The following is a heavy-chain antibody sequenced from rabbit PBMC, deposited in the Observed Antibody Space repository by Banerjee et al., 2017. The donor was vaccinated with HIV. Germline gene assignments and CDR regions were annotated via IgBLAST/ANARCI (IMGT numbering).Heavy chain of an antibody. CDR3: AREGGGADAFNL. CDR2: IYNGYSDT. D-gene: IGHD1-1*01. CDR1: GFSFSSYY. V-gene: IGHV1S40*01. J-gene: IGHJ4*01. Sequence: QSLEESGGDLVKPGASLTLTCTASGFSFSSYYLSWVRQAPGKGLEWIGYIYNGYSDTAYASWAKGRFTISKISSTTVTLQMTSLTAADTATYFCAREGGGADAFNLWGQGTLVTVS.